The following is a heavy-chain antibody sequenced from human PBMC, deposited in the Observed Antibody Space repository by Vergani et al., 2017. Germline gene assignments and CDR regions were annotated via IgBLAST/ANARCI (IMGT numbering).Heavy chain of an antibody. CDR1: GFTFSSYS. Sequence: EVQLVESGGGLVKPGGSLRLSCAASGFTFSSYSMNWVRQAPGKGLEWVSSISSSSSYIYYADSVKGRFTIARDNAKNSLYLQMNSLRAEDTAVYYCASLDLLYDFWASGDYFDYWGQGTLVTVSS. V-gene: IGHV3-21*01. CDR2: ISSSSSYI. CDR3: ASLDLLYDFWASGDYFDY. J-gene: IGHJ4*02. D-gene: IGHD3-3*01.